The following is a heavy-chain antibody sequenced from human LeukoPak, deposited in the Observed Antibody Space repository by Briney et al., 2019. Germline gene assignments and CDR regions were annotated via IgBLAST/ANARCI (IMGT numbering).Heavy chain of an antibody. D-gene: IGHD3-10*01. V-gene: IGHV1-18*01. CDR3: ARDLFSRNYGGVDY. J-gene: IGHJ4*02. CDR2: ISAYNGNT. Sequence: ASVKVSCKASGYTFTSYGISWVRPAPGQGLAWMGWISAYNGNTNYAQKLQGRVTMTRDTSTSTVYMELSSLRSEDTAVYYCARDLFSRNYGGVDYWGQGTLVTVSS. CDR1: GYTFTSYG.